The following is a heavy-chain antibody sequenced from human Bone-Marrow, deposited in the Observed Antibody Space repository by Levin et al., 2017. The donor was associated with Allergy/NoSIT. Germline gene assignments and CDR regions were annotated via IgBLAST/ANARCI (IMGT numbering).Heavy chain of an antibody. CDR2: IIPMFGTA. J-gene: IGHJ4*02. CDR3: ARGYSNGEDDY. D-gene: IGHD6-25*01. V-gene: IGHV1-69*13. Sequence: SVKVSCKASGGTFTRYAISWVRQAPGQGPEWMGGIIPMFGTANYAQKFQGRVTITADESTSTAYMELSSLTSEDTAIYYCARGYSNGEDDYWGQGTLVTVSS. CDR1: GGTFTRYA.